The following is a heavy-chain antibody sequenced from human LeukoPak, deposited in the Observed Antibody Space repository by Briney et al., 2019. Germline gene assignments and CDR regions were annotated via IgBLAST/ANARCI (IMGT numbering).Heavy chain of an antibody. CDR3: ARDRSRAVAGTRAFDI. Sequence: PGGSLRPSCAASGFTVSCNYLSWVRPAPGKGLGWGSVIYSGGSTYYADSVKGRFTISRDNSKNTLYLQMNSLRAEDTAVYYCARDRSRAVAGTRAFDIWGQGTMVTVSS. V-gene: IGHV3-53*01. CDR1: GFTVSCNY. J-gene: IGHJ3*02. D-gene: IGHD6-19*01. CDR2: IYSGGST.